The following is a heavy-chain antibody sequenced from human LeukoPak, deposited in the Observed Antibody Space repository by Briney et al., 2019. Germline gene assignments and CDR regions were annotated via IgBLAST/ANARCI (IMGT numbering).Heavy chain of an antibody. J-gene: IGHJ4*02. CDR1: GGTFSSYA. CDR3: ARAGEMNYALDY. CDR2: IIPIFGTA. V-gene: IGHV1-69*05. Sequence: GASVKVSCKASGGTFSSYAISWVRQAPGQGLEWMGGIIPIFGTANYAQKFQGRVTITTDESTSTAYMELSSLRSEDTAVYYCARAGEMNYALDYWGQGTLVTVSS. D-gene: IGHD1-7*01.